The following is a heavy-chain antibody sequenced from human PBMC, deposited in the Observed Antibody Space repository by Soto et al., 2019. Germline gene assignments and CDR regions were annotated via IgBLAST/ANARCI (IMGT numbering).Heavy chain of an antibody. CDR2: ISAYNGNT. CDR1: GYTFTSYA. J-gene: IGHJ4*02. CDR3: ARARYYDFWSGPPTTPSYYYFDY. Sequence: ASVKVSCKASGYTFTSYAISWVRQAPGQGLEWMGWISAYNGNTNYAQKLQGRVTMTPDTSTSTAYMELRSLRSDDTAMYYCARARYYDFWSGPPTTPSYYYFDYWGQGTLVTVSS. V-gene: IGHV1-18*01. D-gene: IGHD3-3*01.